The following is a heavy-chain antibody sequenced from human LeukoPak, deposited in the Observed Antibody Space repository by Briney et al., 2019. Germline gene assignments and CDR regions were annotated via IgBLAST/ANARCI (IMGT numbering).Heavy chain of an antibody. CDR2: IGSTSSNI. D-gene: IGHD3-16*01. CDR1: GFTFSTYT. Sequence: SGGSLRLSCAASGFTFSTYTMNWVRQAPGKGLEWVASIGSTSSNINYADSVEGRFTISRDNAKNSLYLQMNSLRAEDTALYYCARGYTYSDYWGQGTLVTVSS. V-gene: IGHV3-48*01. J-gene: IGHJ4*02. CDR3: ARGYTYSDY.